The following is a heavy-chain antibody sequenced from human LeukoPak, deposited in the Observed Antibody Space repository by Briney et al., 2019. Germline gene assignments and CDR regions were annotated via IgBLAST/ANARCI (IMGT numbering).Heavy chain of an antibody. V-gene: IGHV3-53*01. Sequence: GGSLSLSCAASGFTVSSNYMSWVRQAPGKGLEWVSVIYSGGSTYYADSVKGRFTISRDNAEDSLYLQMNSLRAEDTAVYYCARAAEANLLLFSYYMDVWGKGTTVTVSS. CDR2: IYSGGST. J-gene: IGHJ6*03. CDR3: ARAAEANLLLFSYYMDV. CDR1: GFTVSSNY. D-gene: IGHD2/OR15-2a*01.